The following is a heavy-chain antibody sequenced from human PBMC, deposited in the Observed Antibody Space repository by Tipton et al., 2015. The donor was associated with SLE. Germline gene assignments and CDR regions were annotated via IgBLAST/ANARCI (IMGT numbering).Heavy chain of an antibody. CDR1: GGTIRNDGYY. D-gene: IGHD3/OR15-3a*01. V-gene: IGHV4-34*01. J-gene: IGHJ6*03. CDR3: ARAPGLDRDYYYYYYMDV. CDR2: INHSGGT. Sequence: TLSLTCTVSGGTIRNDGYYWSWIRQPPGKGLEWIGEINHSGGTNYNPSLKSRVTISVDTSKNQFSLKLSSVTAADTAVYYCARAPGLDRDYYYYYYMDVWGKGTTVTVSS.